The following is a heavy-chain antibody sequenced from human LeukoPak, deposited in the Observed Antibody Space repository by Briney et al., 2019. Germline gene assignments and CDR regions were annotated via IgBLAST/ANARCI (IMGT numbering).Heavy chain of an antibody. CDR3: AQRGGYDAFDI. Sequence: TSVTLSLTCAGSGVSSSSGGYSRRWLRQGPEKGLEWIGYIYHSGSTYYNPSLKSRVTISVDRSKTQISLKLSSVTAADTAVYCCAQRGGYDAFDIWGQGTMVTVSS. J-gene: IGHJ3*02. V-gene: IGHV4-30-2*01. CDR2: IYHSGST. CDR1: GVSSSSGGYS. D-gene: IGHD3-16*01.